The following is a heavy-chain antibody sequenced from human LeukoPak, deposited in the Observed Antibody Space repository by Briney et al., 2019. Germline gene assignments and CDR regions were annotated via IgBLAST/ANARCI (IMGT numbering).Heavy chain of an antibody. CDR3: ARGFGSGWSTLFDY. V-gene: IGHV4-34*01. Sequence: SQTLSLTFAVYGGSFSGYYWNWIRQSSGKGLEWIGEINHSGSTNYNPSLKSRVTISVDTSKNQFSLKLSSVTAADTTVYYCARGFGSGWSTLFDYWGQGTLVTVSS. J-gene: IGHJ4*02. CDR2: INHSGST. D-gene: IGHD6-19*01. CDR1: GGSFSGYY.